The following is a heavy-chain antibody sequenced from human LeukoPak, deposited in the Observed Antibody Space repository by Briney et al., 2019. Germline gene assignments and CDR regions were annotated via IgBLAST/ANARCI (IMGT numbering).Heavy chain of an antibody. D-gene: IGHD1-1*01. CDR3: ATAPILRGEAGEQYKYGMDV. CDR1: VGSISSGNW. Sequence: SETLSLTCAVSVGSISSGNWWSWVRQSPGKGLEWIGEVYHNGTPNYNPSLKSRVTISADTFKNHFSLKLTSVTAADTAVYYCATAPILRGEAGEQYKYGMDVWGQGTTVIVSS. V-gene: IGHV4-4*02. J-gene: IGHJ6*02. CDR2: VYHNGTP.